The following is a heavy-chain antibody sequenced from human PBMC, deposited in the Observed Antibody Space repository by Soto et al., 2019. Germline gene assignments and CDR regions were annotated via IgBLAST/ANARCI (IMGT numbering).Heavy chain of an antibody. J-gene: IGHJ5*02. V-gene: IGHV4-31*03. CDR2: IYYSGST. CDR3: ARVDIDTAWFDP. CDR1: GGSISSGGYY. D-gene: IGHD5-12*01. Sequence: QVQLQESGPGLVKPSQTLSLTCTVSGGSISSGGYYWSWIRQHPGKGLEWIGYIYYSGSTYYNPSLKSRVTTSVDTSKNRFSLKLSSVTAADTAVYYCARVDIDTAWFDPWGQGTLVTVSS.